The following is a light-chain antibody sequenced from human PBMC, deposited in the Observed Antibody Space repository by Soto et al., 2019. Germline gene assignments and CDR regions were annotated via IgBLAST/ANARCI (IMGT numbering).Light chain of an antibody. CDR1: SSNIGSHP. V-gene: IGLV1-44*01. Sequence: QSALTQPPSASGTPGQRVTISCSGSSSNIGSHPVDWYQHLPGMAPKLLIYSTDQRPSGITDRFSGSKSGTSASLAISGLQSEDEADYYCAAWDDSLKGGVFGGGTKVTVL. J-gene: IGLJ3*02. CDR2: STD. CDR3: AAWDDSLKGGV.